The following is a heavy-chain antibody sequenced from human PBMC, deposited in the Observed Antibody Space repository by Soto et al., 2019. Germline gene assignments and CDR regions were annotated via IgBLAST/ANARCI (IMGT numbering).Heavy chain of an antibody. Sequence: EVQLVESGGGLVQPGRSLRLSCAASGFTFDDYAMHWVRQAPGKGLEWVSGISWNSGSIGYADSVKGRFTISRDNAKNSLYLQMNSLRAEDTALYYWARAALDIVAFRFDPWGQGTLVTVSS. V-gene: IGHV3-9*01. CDR2: ISWNSGSI. CDR3: ARAALDIVAFRFDP. D-gene: IGHD5-12*01. CDR1: GFTFDDYA. J-gene: IGHJ5*02.